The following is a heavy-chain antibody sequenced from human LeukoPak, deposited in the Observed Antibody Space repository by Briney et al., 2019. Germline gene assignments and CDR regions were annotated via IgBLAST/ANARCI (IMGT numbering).Heavy chain of an antibody. D-gene: IGHD1-26*01. Sequence: GASVKVSCKASGYTFTGYYIHWVRQAPGQGLEWMGWISAYNGNTNYAQKLQGRVTMTTDTSTSTAYMELRSLRSDDTAVYYCATAPLILRELRRWSYYFDYWGQGTLVTVSS. CDR2: ISAYNGNT. J-gene: IGHJ4*02. CDR1: GYTFTGYY. CDR3: ATAPLILRELRRWSYYFDY. V-gene: IGHV1-18*04.